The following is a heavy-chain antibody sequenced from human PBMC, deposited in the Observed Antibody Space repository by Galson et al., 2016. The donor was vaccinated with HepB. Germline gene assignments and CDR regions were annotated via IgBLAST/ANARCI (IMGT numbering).Heavy chain of an antibody. J-gene: IGHJ6*02. CDR1: GFTFDDHA. CDR2: ISWKSGSI. Sequence: SLRLSCAASGFTFDDHAMHWVRQGPGKGLEWVSGISWKSGSIGYADSVKGRFTISRDSAKNSLYLQMNSLRAEDTALYYCAKGLRFIYHYGMDVWGQGTTVTVSS. V-gene: IGHV3-9*01. CDR3: AKGLRFIYHYGMDV.